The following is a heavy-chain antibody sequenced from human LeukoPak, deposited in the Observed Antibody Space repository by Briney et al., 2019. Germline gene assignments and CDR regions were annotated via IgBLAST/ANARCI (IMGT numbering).Heavy chain of an antibody. D-gene: IGHD3-22*01. CDR1: GYSFTSYW. V-gene: IGHV5-51*01. CDR2: IYPADSDT. J-gene: IGHJ4*02. CDR3: ARAYNYGRSALTPFDS. Sequence: AESLKISCKGSGYSFTSYWIGWVRQMPGKGLEWMGVIYPADSDTRYNPSFQGQVTISADTSISTAYLQWSSLKASDTAMYFCARAYNYGRSALTPFDSWGQGALLAVSS.